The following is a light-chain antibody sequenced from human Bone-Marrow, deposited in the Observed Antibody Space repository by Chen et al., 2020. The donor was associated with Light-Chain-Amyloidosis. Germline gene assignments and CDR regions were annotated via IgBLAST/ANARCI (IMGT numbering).Light chain of an antibody. CDR3: NSYTTSDTYV. J-gene: IGLJ1*01. CDR1: SGDVGAYNY. CDR2: DVS. V-gene: IGLV2-14*03. Sequence: QSALTQPASVSGSPGQSITISCTGTSGDVGAYNYVSWYQQHPGKAPKLLIYDVSNRPSGVSNRFSGSKSGHTASLTISGLQAEDEADYYCNSYTTSDTYVFGTGTEVTVL.